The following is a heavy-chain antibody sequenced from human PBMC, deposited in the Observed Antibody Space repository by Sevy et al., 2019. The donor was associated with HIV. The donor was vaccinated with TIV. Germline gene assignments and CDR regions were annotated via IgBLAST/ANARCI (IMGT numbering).Heavy chain of an antibody. J-gene: IGHJ6*02. D-gene: IGHD1-7*01. CDR1: GYTLTKLS. CDR3: ARDAGGGTTNSGMDV. CDR2: FDPEDGET. Sequence: GESLKISCKVSGYTLTKLSMHWVRQAPGKGLEWMGSFDPEDGETIYQQKLKGRVTMTEDTSTDTAYMELSRLRSDDTAVYYCARDAGGGTTNSGMDVWGQGTTVTVSS. V-gene: IGHV1-24*01.